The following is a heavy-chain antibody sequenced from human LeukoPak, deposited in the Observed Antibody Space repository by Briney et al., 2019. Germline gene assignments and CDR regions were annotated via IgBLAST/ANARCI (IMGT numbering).Heavy chain of an antibody. J-gene: IGHJ5*01. CDR2: IGAYGGDT. D-gene: IGHD3-22*01. CDR1: TSR. V-gene: IGHV1-18*01. Sequence: ASVKVSCKATSRISWVRQAPGQGLEWMGWIGAYGGDTYYAQKFQGRITVTTDTSTSTVYLELRNLRSDDTAVYYCARDLWNFYDDSGYNRDFDSWGQGTLVTVSS. CDR3: ARDLWNFYDDSGYNRDFDS.